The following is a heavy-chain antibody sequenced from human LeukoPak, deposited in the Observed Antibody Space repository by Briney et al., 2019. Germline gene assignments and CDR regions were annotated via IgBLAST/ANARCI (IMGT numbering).Heavy chain of an antibody. D-gene: IGHD3-22*01. J-gene: IGHJ4*02. CDR3: AREDYYDSSGFGGGY. CDR1: GFTFSNFW. Sequence: AGGSLRLSCAASGFTFSNFWMHWVRQAPGKGLVWVALIYGDGSFTRYADSVKGRFTISRDNSKNTLYLQMNSLRAEDTAVYYCAREDYYDSSGFGGGYWGQGTLVTVSS. V-gene: IGHV3-74*01. CDR2: IYGDGSFT.